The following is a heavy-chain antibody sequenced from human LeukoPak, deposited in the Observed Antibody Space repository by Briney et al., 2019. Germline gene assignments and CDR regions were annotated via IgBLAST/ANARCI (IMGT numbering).Heavy chain of an antibody. CDR1: GFSLSTSGMR. CDR2: IDWDDDK. J-gene: IGHJ3*02. CDR3: ARTLTTQGVFGI. D-gene: IGHD2-15*01. V-gene: IGHV2-70*04. Sequence: SGPALVKPTQTLTLTYTFSGFSLSTSGMRVSWIRQPPGKALEWLARIDWDDDKFYSTSLKTRLTISKDTSKNQVVLTMTNMDPVDTATYYCARTLTTQGVFGIWGQGTMVTVSS.